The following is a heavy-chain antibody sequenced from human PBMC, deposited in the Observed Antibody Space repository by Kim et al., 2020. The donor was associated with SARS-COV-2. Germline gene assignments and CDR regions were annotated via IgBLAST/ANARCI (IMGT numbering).Heavy chain of an antibody. J-gene: IGHJ3*02. CDR3: ARGPHYYDSSGYYDDAFD. V-gene: IGHV4-34*01. Sequence: SETLSLTCAVYGGSFSGYYWSWIRQPPGKGLEWIGEINHSGSTNYNPSLKSRVTISVDTSKNQFSLKLSSVTAADTAVYYCARGPHYYDSSGYYDDAFD. CDR2: INHSGST. CDR1: GGSFSGYY. D-gene: IGHD3-22*01.